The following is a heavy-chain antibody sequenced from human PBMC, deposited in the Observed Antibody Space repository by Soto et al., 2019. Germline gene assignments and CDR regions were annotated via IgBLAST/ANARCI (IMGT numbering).Heavy chain of an antibody. CDR2: ISGSGGST. CDR1: GFTFSSYA. Sequence: GGSLRLSCAASGFTFSSYAMSWVRQAPGKGLEWVSAISGSGGSTYYADSVKGRFTISRDNSKNTLYLQMNSLRAEGTAVYYCAKGGARGIFGVVRYYGMDVWGQGTTVTVSS. J-gene: IGHJ6*02. V-gene: IGHV3-23*01. D-gene: IGHD3-3*01. CDR3: AKGGARGIFGVVRYYGMDV.